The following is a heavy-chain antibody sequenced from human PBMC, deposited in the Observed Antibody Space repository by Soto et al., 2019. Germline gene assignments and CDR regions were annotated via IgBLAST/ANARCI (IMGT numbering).Heavy chain of an antibody. CDR1: GGSSSGYY. CDR3: VRVRDWFDP. D-gene: IGHD3-3*01. Sequence: QVQLQQWGAGLLKPSETLSLTCAVYGGSSSGYYWNWIRQPPGKGLEWIGEIDHSGYTNYNPSLKSRVTISVDTSKNQFSLRLTSVTAADTAVYYCVRVRDWFDPWGQGTLVTVSS. CDR2: IDHSGYT. V-gene: IGHV4-34*01. J-gene: IGHJ5*02.